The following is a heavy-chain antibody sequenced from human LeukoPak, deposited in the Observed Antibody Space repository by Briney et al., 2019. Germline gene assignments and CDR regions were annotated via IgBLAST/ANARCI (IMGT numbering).Heavy chain of an antibody. CDR2: IYYSGST. CDR1: GDSISSGSFY. J-gene: IGHJ4*02. V-gene: IGHV4-39*01. CDR3: ARHSRGITIFGVVLEY. D-gene: IGHD3-3*01. Sequence: SETLSLTCTVSGDSISSGSFYWGWIRQPPGKGLEWIGSIYYSGSTYYNPSLKSRVTISVDTSKNQFSLKLSSVTAADTAVYYCARHSRGITIFGVVLEYWGQGTLVTASS.